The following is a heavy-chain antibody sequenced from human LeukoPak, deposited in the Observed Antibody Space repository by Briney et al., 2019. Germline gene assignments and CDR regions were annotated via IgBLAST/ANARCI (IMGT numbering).Heavy chain of an antibody. CDR1: GYTFNVYF. V-gene: IGHV1-2*02. Sequence: ASVKVSCKASGYTFNVYFMQWVRQAPGQGLEWMGWINPNSGGTNYAQKFQGRVTMTLDTSNSAAHMEPTSLTPDDTAIYYCASGRGSGSLRWGQGTLVTVSS. CDR2: INPNSGGT. J-gene: IGHJ4*02. CDR3: ASGRGSGSLR. D-gene: IGHD1-26*01.